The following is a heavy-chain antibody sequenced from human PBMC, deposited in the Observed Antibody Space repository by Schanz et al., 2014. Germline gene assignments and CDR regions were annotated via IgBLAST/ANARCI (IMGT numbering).Heavy chain of an antibody. D-gene: IGHD1-26*01. V-gene: IGHV3-48*01. CDR3: ARGGSGSHYRLDY. J-gene: IGHJ4*02. Sequence: EVQLVESGGGLIQPGGSLRLSCAASGFGFSSYSMNWVRQAPGKGLEWVSYISGINRTIYYADSMKGRFTVSRDNAENALYLQMNSLRAEDTGLYFCARGGSGSHYRLDYWGQGTLVTVSS. CDR2: ISGINRTI. CDR1: GFGFSSYS.